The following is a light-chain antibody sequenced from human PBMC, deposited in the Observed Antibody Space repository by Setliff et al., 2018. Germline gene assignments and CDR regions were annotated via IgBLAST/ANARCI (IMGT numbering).Light chain of an antibody. CDR3: AAWDDSLNGHV. Sequence: QGVTISCSGSSSNIGTNTVNWYQQLPGTAPKLLIYSNNQRPSGVPDRFSGSESGTSASLAISGLQSEDEADYYCAAWDDSLNGHVFGTGTKVTVL. V-gene: IGLV1-44*01. CDR2: SNN. J-gene: IGLJ1*01. CDR1: SSNIGTNT.